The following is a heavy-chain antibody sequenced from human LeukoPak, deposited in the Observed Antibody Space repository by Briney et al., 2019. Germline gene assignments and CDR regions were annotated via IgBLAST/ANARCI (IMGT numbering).Heavy chain of an antibody. CDR3: ARGSAAAGTYYSDY. Sequence: GASVKVSCKASGYTFTNYGINWLRQAPGQGLEWMGWINTKTGNPTYAQGFTGRFVFSLDTSVSTAYLQISSLKAEDTVVYYCARGSAAAGTYYSDYWGQGTLVTVSS. J-gene: IGHJ4*02. D-gene: IGHD6-13*01. V-gene: IGHV7-4-1*02. CDR1: GYTFTNYG. CDR2: INTKTGNP.